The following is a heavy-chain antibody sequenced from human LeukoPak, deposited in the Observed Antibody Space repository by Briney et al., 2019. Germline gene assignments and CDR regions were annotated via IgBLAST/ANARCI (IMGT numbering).Heavy chain of an antibody. D-gene: IGHD3-10*01. V-gene: IGHV1-58*01. CDR1: GFTFTSSA. CDR2: IVVGSGNT. J-gene: IGHJ4*02. Sequence: ASVKVSCKASGFTFTSSAVRWVRQARGQRLEWIGWIVVGSGNTNYAQKFQERVTITRDMSTSTAYMELSSLRSEDTAVYYCAADYGSGSYVDFDYWGQGTLVTVSS. CDR3: AADYGSGSYVDFDY.